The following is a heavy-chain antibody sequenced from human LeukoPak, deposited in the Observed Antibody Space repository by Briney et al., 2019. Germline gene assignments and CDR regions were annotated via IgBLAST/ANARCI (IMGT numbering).Heavy chain of an antibody. CDR1: GFTFSSYA. D-gene: IGHD6-6*01. Sequence: GGSLRLSCAASGFTFSSYAMHWVRQAPGKGLEWVAVISYDGSNKYYADSVKGRFTISRDNSKNTLYPQMNSLRAEDTAVYYCASCSSSSFHDYWGQGTLVTVSS. J-gene: IGHJ4*02. CDR3: ASCSSSSFHDY. V-gene: IGHV3-30*14. CDR2: ISYDGSNK.